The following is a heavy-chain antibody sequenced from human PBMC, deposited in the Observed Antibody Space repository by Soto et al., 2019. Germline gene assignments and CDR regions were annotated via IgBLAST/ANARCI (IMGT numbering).Heavy chain of an antibody. CDR3: ARAVDDYVWGSYRYTGHWFDP. D-gene: IGHD3-16*02. V-gene: IGHV4-59*01. CDR1: GGSISSYY. CDR2: IYYSGST. Sequence: TSETLSLTCTVSGGSISSYYWSWIRQPPGKGLEWIGYIYYSGSTNYNPSLKSRVTISVDTSKNQFSLKLSSVTAADTAVYYCARAVDDYVWGSYRYTGHWFDPWGQGTLVTVSS. J-gene: IGHJ5*02.